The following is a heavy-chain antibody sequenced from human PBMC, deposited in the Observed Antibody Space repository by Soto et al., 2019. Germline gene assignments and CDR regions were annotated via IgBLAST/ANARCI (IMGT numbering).Heavy chain of an antibody. CDR2: IWYDGSNK. J-gene: IGHJ6*02. D-gene: IGHD6-13*01. CDR3: ARGSPLAAAGLYGMDV. Sequence: QVQLVESGGGVVQPGRSLRLSCAASGFTFSSYGMHWVRQAPGKGLEWVAVIWYDGSNKYYADSVKGRFTISRDNSKNTRYLQMNSLRAEDTAVYYCARGSPLAAAGLYGMDVWGQGTTVTVSS. V-gene: IGHV3-33*01. CDR1: GFTFSSYG.